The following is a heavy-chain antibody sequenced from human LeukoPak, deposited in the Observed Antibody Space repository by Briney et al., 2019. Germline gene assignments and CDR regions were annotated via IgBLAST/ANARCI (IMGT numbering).Heavy chain of an antibody. V-gene: IGHV4-61*05. CDR1: GGSISSSSYY. CDR3: ARHLRSGWYIGTY. Sequence: PSETLSLTCTVSGGSISSSSYYWSWIRQPPGKGLEWIGYIYYSGSTNYNPSLKSRVTISVDTSKNQFSLKLSSVTAADTAVYYCARHLRSGWYIGTYWGQGTLVTVSS. J-gene: IGHJ4*02. CDR2: IYYSGST. D-gene: IGHD6-19*01.